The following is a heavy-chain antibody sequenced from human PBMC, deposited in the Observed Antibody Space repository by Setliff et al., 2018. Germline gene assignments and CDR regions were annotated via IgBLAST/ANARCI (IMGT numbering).Heavy chain of an antibody. CDR1: RFTFSNYW. J-gene: IGHJ4*02. V-gene: IGHV3-7*01. CDR3: ALYSSGYYHYFDY. CDR2: IKEDGSEK. Sequence: GGSLRLSCAASRFTFSNYWMSWVRQAPGKGLEWVANIKEDGSEKYYADSVKGRFTISRDNSKNTLYLQMNSLRAEDTAVYYCALYSSGYYHYFDYWGQGTLVTVSS. D-gene: IGHD3-22*01.